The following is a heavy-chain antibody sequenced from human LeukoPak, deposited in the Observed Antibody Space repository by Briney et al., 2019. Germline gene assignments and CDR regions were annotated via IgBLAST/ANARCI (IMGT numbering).Heavy chain of an antibody. Sequence: GRSLRLSCVASGFTFSSYGMHWVRQAPGKGLEWVAVISYDGSNKYYADSVKGRSTISRDNSKNTLYLQMNSLRAEDTAVYYCAKDRGACSSTSCYYFDYWGQGTLVTVSS. J-gene: IGHJ4*02. CDR2: ISYDGSNK. D-gene: IGHD2-2*01. V-gene: IGHV3-30*18. CDR1: GFTFSSYG. CDR3: AKDRGACSSTSCYYFDY.